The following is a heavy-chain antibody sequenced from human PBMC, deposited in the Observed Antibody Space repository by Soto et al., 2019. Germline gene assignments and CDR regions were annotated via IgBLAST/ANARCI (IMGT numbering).Heavy chain of an antibody. CDR3: ARPGAAVPRRNWFDP. D-gene: IGHD1-26*01. V-gene: IGHV3-33*01. J-gene: IGHJ5*02. Sequence: QVQLVESGGGVVQPGRSLRLSCAASGFTFSSYGMHWVRQAPGKGLEWVAVIWYDGSNKYYADSVKGRFTISRDNSKNTLYLQLNSLRAEDTAVYYCARPGAAVPRRNWFDPWGQATLVTVSS. CDR2: IWYDGSNK. CDR1: GFTFSSYG.